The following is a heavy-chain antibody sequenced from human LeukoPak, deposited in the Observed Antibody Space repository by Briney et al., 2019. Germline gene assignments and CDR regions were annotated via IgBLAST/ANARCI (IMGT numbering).Heavy chain of an antibody. D-gene: IGHD4-11*01. V-gene: IGHV4-4*09. CDR3: ARGHYSHFDY. CDR1: GGSISSYY. J-gene: IGHJ4*02. CDR2: IYTSGST. Sequence: PSETLSLTCTVSGGSISSYYWSWIRQPPGKGLEWIGYIYTSGSTNYNPSLKSRVTISVDTSKNQFSLKLSSVTAADTAVYYCARGHYSHFDYWGQGTLVTVSS.